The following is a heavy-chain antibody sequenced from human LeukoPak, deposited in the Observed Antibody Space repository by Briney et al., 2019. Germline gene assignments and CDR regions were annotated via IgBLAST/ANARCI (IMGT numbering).Heavy chain of an antibody. CDR2: ITSSSSYI. CDR3: ARDPSSGWYLKGWFDP. V-gene: IGHV3-21*01. D-gene: IGHD6-19*01. CDR1: GFTLSSYS. Sequence: GGSLRLSCAASGFTLSSYSMNWVRQTPGKGLEWLSSITSSSSYINYADSVKGQFTISRDNAKNSLSLQMNTLRPEDTGVYYCARDPSSGWYLKGWFDPWGQGTLVTVSS. J-gene: IGHJ5*02.